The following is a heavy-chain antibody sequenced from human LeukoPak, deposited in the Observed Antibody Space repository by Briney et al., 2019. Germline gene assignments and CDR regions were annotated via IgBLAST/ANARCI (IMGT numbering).Heavy chain of an antibody. D-gene: IGHD3-22*01. CDR1: GFTFSRYW. CDR3: ARVLSGSWDWFDP. J-gene: IGHJ5*02. CDR2: INPDGSTT. Sequence: GGSLRLSCAASGFTFSRYWIHWVRQTPGKGLEWVSRINPDGSTTTYADSVKGRFTISRDNAKNTVYLQMNSLRAEDTAVYYCARVLSGSWDWFDPWGQGTLVTVCS. V-gene: IGHV3-74*01.